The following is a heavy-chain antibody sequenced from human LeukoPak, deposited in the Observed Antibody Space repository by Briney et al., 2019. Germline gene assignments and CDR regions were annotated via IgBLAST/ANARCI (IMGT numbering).Heavy chain of an antibody. CDR3: ARSAYYYGSGSYFPLDY. D-gene: IGHD3-10*01. CDR1: GGTFSSYA. J-gene: IGHJ4*02. Sequence: ASVKVSCKASGGTFSSYAISWVRQAPGQGLEWMGRIIPILGIANYAQKFQGRVTITADKSTNTAYMELSSLRSEDTAVYYCARSAYYYGSGSYFPLDYWGQGTLVTVSS. CDR2: IIPILGIA. V-gene: IGHV1-69*04.